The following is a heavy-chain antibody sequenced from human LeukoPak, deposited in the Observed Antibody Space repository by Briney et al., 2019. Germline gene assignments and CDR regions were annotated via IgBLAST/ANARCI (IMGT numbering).Heavy chain of an antibody. CDR2: ISYDGSNK. J-gene: IGHJ4*02. CDR3: ARVPSHYCSGGSCYSDY. Sequence: GGSLRLSCAASGFTFSSYAMHWVRQAPGKGLEWVAVISYDGSNKYYADSVKGRFTISRDNSKNSLYLQMNSLRAEDTAVYYCARVPSHYCSGGSCYSDYWGQGTLVTVSS. CDR1: GFTFSSYA. D-gene: IGHD2-15*01. V-gene: IGHV3-30-3*01.